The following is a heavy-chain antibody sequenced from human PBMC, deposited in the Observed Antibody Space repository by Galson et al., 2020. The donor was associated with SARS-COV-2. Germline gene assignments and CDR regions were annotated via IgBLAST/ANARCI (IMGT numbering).Heavy chain of an antibody. J-gene: IGHJ6*02. CDR1: GYTFSGYS. V-gene: IGHV1-2*02. D-gene: IGHD3-22*01. CDR2: INTNTGAT. Sequence: ASVKVSCKGSGYTFSGYSIHWVRQAPGQGLEWMGWINTNTGATNYAQNFQARVTMTRDTPISTAYMELSSLRHDDTAVYYCATQPRIVAVGGHYYYGMDVWGQGTTVIVSS. CDR3: ATQPRIVAVGGHYYYGMDV.